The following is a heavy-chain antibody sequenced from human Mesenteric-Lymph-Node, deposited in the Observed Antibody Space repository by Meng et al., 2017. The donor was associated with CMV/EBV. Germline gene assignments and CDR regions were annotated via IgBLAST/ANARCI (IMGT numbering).Heavy chain of an antibody. Sequence: GESLKISCAASGFSFNNYAMSWVRQAPGKGLEWVSGISVSGAVTNYADSVKGRFTISRDNSKNTLYLHMSSLRAEDTAIYFCAKKKEYYAFWGGRRSNFFDSWGQGTSVTVSS. CDR3: AKKKEYYAFWGGRRSNFFDS. CDR2: ISVSGAVT. V-gene: IGHV3-23*01. J-gene: IGHJ5*01. D-gene: IGHD3-3*01. CDR1: GFSFNNYA.